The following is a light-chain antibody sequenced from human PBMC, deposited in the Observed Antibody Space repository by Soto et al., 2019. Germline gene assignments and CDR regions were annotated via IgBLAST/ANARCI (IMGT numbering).Light chain of an antibody. J-gene: IGKJ1*01. CDR3: PVYQTSPLT. CDR1: QSVSSSY. V-gene: IGKV3-20*01. Sequence: VSLYKRERATLSCRASQSVSSSYLAWYQQKPGQAPRLLIYGASSRATGIPDRFSGSGSGTDFTLTISRLEPEDFALYCCPVYQTSPLTFCQGANVDIK. CDR2: GAS.